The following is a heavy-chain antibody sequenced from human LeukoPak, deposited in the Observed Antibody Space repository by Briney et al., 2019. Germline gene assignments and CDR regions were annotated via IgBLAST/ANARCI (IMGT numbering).Heavy chain of an antibody. V-gene: IGHV1-46*01. CDR1: GGTFSSYA. CDR2: LNPGDGYT. D-gene: IGHD3-16*01. Sequence: ASVKVSCKASGGTFSSYAISWVRQAPGQGLEWMGILNPGDGYTNYAQKFQGRVTITRDTSTSTVYMELSSLRSEDTAVYYCAKDRGGSYTFDIWGQGTMVTVSS. J-gene: IGHJ3*02. CDR3: AKDRGGSYTFDI.